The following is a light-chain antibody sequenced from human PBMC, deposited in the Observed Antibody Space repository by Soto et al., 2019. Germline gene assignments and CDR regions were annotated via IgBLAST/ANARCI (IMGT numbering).Light chain of an antibody. Sequence: QSALTQPPSASGTPGQRVTISCSGSSSNIGSNTVNWYQQVPGTAPKLLIYRKNQRPSGVLDRFSGSKSGTSASLAISGLQSEDEADYYCAAWDDSLNGRVFGGGTKLTVL. J-gene: IGLJ3*02. V-gene: IGLV1-44*01. CDR3: AAWDDSLNGRV. CDR1: SSNIGSNT. CDR2: RKN.